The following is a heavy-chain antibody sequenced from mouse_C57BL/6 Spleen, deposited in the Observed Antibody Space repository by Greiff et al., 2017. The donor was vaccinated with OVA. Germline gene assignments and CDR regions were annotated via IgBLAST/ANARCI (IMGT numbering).Heavy chain of an antibody. V-gene: IGHV1-19*01. Sequence: VQLQQSGPVLVKPGASVKMSCKASGYTFTDYYMNWVKQSHGKSLEWIGVINPYNGGTSYNQKFKGKATLTVDKSSSTAYMELTSLTSEDSAVYSCARGSALTGIDYWGQGTTLTVSS. J-gene: IGHJ2*01. CDR2: INPYNGGT. CDR3: ARGSALTGIDY. D-gene: IGHD4-1*01. CDR1: GYTFTDYY.